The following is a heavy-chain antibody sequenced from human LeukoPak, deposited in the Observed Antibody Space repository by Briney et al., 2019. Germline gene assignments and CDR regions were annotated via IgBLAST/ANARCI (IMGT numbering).Heavy chain of an antibody. D-gene: IGHD4-17*01. Sequence: GGSLRLSCAASGFTFTNYGMHWVRQAPGKGLEWVSGINWNGGSTDYADSVKGRFTISRDNAKNSLSLQMNSLRAEDTAVYYCASTAADYGDYESFDYWGQGTLVTVSS. CDR1: GFTFTNYG. V-gene: IGHV3-20*04. CDR3: ASTAADYGDYESFDY. J-gene: IGHJ4*02. CDR2: INWNGGST.